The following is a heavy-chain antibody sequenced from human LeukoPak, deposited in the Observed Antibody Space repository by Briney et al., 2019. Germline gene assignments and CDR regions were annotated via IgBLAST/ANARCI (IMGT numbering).Heavy chain of an antibody. V-gene: IGHV3-48*03. CDR3: ARDGGYCSSTSCPGDI. D-gene: IGHD2-2*01. CDR2: ISSSGSTI. J-gene: IGHJ3*02. Sequence: GGSLRLSCAASGFTFSSYEMNWVRQAPGEGLEWASYISSSGSTIYYADSVKGRFTISRDNAKNSLYLQMNSLRAEDTAVYYCARDGGYCSSTSCPGDIWGQGTMVTVSS. CDR1: GFTFSSYE.